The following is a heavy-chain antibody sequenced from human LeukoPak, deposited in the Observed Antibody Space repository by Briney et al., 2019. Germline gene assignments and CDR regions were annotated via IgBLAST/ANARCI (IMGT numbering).Heavy chain of an antibody. D-gene: IGHD7-27*01. CDR3: ARDRKSLGDAFDI. V-gene: IGHV4-59*01. Sequence: SETLSLTCAVYGGSFSGYYWSWIRQPPGKGLEWIGHIYYSGSTSYNPSLKSRVTMSIDTSKNQFSLRLNSVTAADTALFYCARDRKSLGDAFDIWGQGTMVTVSS. J-gene: IGHJ3*02. CDR2: IYYSGST. CDR1: GGSFSGYY.